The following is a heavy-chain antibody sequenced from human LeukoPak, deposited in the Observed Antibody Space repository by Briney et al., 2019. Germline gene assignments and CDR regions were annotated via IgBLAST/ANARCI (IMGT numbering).Heavy chain of an antibody. D-gene: IGHD3-22*01. CDR1: GYTFTSYA. V-gene: IGHV1-3*01. CDR2: INAGNGNT. CDR3: ARDPIYYDSSGLTPYYFDY. J-gene: IGHJ4*02. Sequence: GASVKVSCKASGYTFTSYAMHWVRQAPGQRLEWMGWINAGNGNTKYSQKFQGRVTITWDTSASTAYMELSSLRSEDTAVYYCARDPIYYDSSGLTPYYFDYWGQGTLVTVSS.